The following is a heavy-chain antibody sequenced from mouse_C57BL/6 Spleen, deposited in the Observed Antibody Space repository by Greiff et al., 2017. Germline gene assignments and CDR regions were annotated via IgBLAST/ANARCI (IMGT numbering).Heavy chain of an antibody. CDR2: IHPNSGST. D-gene: IGHD2-5*01. Sequence: QVQLQQPGAELVKPGASVKLSCKASGYTFTSYWMHWVKQRPGQGLEWIGMIHPNSGSTNYNEKFKSKATLTVDKSSSTAYMQLSSLTSEDSAVYYGARGGMINPCYSNYGAMDYWGKGTSVTVSS. CDR1: GYTFTSYW. J-gene: IGHJ4*01. V-gene: IGHV1-64*01. CDR3: ARGGMINPCYSNYGAMDY.